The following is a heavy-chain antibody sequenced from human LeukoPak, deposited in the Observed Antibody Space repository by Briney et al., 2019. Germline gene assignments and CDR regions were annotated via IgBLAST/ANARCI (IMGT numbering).Heavy chain of an antibody. CDR3: AKDQNPYSSGWTDY. CDR2: IRYDGSNK. J-gene: IGHJ4*02. V-gene: IGHV3-30*02. CDR1: GFTFGSYG. Sequence: GGSLRLSCAASGFTFGSYGMHWVRQAPGKGLEWVAFIRYDGSNKYYADSVKGRFTISRDNSKNTLYLQMNSLRAEDTAVYYCAKDQNPYSSGWTDYWGQGTLVTVSS. D-gene: IGHD6-19*01.